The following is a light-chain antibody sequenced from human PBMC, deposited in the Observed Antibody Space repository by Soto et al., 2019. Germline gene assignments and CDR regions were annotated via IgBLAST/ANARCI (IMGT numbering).Light chain of an antibody. Sequence: EIVMTQSPAILSVSPGERATLSCRASQSISINLAWYQQKLGQAPRLLIYGASTRATDIPARFSGSGSETEFTLTISSLQSEDFSIYYCQQYDSCPPYTFGQGTKVEIK. V-gene: IGKV3-15*01. CDR3: QQYDSCPPYT. CDR1: QSISIN. CDR2: GAS. J-gene: IGKJ2*01.